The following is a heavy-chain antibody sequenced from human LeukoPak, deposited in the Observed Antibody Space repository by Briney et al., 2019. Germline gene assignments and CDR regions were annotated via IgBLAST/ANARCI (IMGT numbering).Heavy chain of an antibody. Sequence: GGSLRLSCAASGFTFSSYGMHWVRQAPGKGLEWVAVISYDGSNKYYADSVKGRFTISRDNSKNTLYLQMNSLRAEDTAVYYCAKEKGVGATSFDYWGQGTLVTVSS. CDR2: ISYDGSNK. D-gene: IGHD1-26*01. CDR1: GFTFSSYG. J-gene: IGHJ4*02. CDR3: AKEKGVGATSFDY. V-gene: IGHV3-30*18.